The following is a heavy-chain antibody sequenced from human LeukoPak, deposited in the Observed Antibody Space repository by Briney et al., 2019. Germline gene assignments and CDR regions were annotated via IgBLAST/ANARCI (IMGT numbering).Heavy chain of an antibody. CDR1: GFTFSSFE. V-gene: IGHV3-48*03. J-gene: IGHJ4*02. D-gene: IGHD3-9*01. CDR3: ARSGWYYDILTGFDY. CDR2: ISISGSTI. Sequence: PGGSLRLSCAASGFTFSSFEMNWVRQAPGKGLGWVSYISISGSTIYYADSVKGRFNISRDNAKNSLYLQMNSLRAEDTAVYYCARSGWYYDILTGFDYWGQGTLVTVSS.